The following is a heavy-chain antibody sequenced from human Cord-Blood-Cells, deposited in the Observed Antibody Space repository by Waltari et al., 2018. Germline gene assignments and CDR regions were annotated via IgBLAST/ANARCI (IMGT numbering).Heavy chain of an antibody. Sequence: QVQLQESGPGLVKPSETLSLTCTVSGGSISSYYWSWIRQPPGKGLEWIGYIYYSGSTNYNPSLKSRVTISVDTSKNQFSLKLSSVTAADTAVYYCARDYISGGTGDENWFDPWGQGTLVTVSS. J-gene: IGHJ5*02. CDR1: GGSISSYY. D-gene: IGHD7-27*01. CDR3: ARDYISGGTGDENWFDP. V-gene: IGHV4-59*01. CDR2: IYYSGST.